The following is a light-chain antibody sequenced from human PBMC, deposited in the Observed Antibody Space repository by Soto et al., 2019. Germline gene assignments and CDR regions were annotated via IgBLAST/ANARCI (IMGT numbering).Light chain of an antibody. V-gene: IGLV2-14*01. CDR2: DVS. CDR1: NSDVGGYNY. J-gene: IGLJ2*01. Sequence: QSALTQPASVSGSPGQSITISCTGTNSDVGGYNYVSWYQQHPGKAPKLMIYDVSNRPSGVSNRFSGSKSGXTASLTISGLQAEDEADYYCSSYTSSSTLVVFGGGTKLTVL. CDR3: SSYTSSSTLVV.